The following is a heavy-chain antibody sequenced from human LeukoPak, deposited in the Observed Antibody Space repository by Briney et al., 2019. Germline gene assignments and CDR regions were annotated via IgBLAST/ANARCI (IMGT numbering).Heavy chain of an antibody. Sequence: SETLSLTCTVSGGSISSNFWNWVRQPPGKGLEWIGFIYDNGSTKYSPSLKSRVTMSVDTSKQQFSLKLSSVTAADTAVYYCASDVGRTGNEYYFDSWGQGTLVTVSS. CDR1: GGSISSNF. D-gene: IGHD4-23*01. J-gene: IGHJ4*02. V-gene: IGHV4-59*01. CDR2: IYDNGST. CDR3: ASDVGRTGNEYYFDS.